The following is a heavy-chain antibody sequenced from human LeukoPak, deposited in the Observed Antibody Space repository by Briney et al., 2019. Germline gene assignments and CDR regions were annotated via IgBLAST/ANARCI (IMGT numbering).Heavy chain of an antibody. J-gene: IGHJ4*02. V-gene: IGHV4-59*01. Sequence: PSETLSLTCTVSGDSISSYYWSWIRQPPGKGLEWIGYIYYSGSTNYNPSLKSRVTISVDTSKNQFSLKLSSVTAAATAVYYCARTLYYYDSSGYSPYFDYWGQGTLVTVSS. D-gene: IGHD3-22*01. CDR3: ARTLYYYDSSGYSPYFDY. CDR2: IYYSGST. CDR1: GDSISSYY.